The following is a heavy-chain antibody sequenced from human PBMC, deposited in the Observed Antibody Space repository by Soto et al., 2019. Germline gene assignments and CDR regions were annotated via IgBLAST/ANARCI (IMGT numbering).Heavy chain of an antibody. Sequence: EVQLVESGGGLVQPGGSLRLSCAASGFTFSSYSMNWVRQAPGKGLEWVSYISSSSSTIYYADSGKGRFTLSRDNAKNTLYLQMNSLRDEDTAVYYCARDIFSPYYFDYWGQGTLVTVSS. CDR2: ISSSSSTI. CDR3: ARDIFSPYYFDY. J-gene: IGHJ4*02. V-gene: IGHV3-48*02. CDR1: GFTFSSYS.